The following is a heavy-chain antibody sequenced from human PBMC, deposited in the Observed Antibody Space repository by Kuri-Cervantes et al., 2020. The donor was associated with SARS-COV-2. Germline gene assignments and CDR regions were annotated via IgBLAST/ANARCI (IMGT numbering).Heavy chain of an antibody. CDR1: GFDFKIYA. J-gene: IGHJ4*02. CDR3: AKDGYNWGDYFDY. V-gene: IGHV3-23*01. D-gene: IGHD1-1*01. Sequence: GESLKISCTASGFDFKIYAMSWVRQAPGKGLEWVSSIYGSGERTYYADSVKGRFTVSRDNPRNTLYLEMNSLRAEDTALYFCAKDGYNWGDYFDYWGQGTLVTVSS. CDR2: IYGSGERT.